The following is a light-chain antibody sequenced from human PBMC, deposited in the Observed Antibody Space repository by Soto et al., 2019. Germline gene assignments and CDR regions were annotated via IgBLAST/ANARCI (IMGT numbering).Light chain of an antibody. Sequence: QSALTQPASVSGSPGQSITISCTGTSSDVGGYNYVSWYQQHPGKAPKLMIYDVSNRPSGASNRFSGSKSGNTASLTISGLQAEDEADYYCSSYTSSSTLYVVFGGGTQLTVL. CDR1: SSDVGGYNY. CDR2: DVS. CDR3: SSYTSSSTLYVV. V-gene: IGLV2-14*01. J-gene: IGLJ2*01.